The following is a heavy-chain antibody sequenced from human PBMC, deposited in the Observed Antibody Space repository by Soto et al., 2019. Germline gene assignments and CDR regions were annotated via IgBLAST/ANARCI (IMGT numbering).Heavy chain of an antibody. Sequence: SETLSLTCTVSGGSISNYYWSWIRQPPGKGLEWIGYIYYSGSTNYNPSLKSRVTISVDTSKNQFALKLSSVTAADTAVYYCARVWNSSGWYYFDYWGQGT. J-gene: IGHJ4*02. D-gene: IGHD6-19*01. V-gene: IGHV4-59*01. CDR3: ARVWNSSGWYYFDY. CDR1: GGSISNYY. CDR2: IYYSGST.